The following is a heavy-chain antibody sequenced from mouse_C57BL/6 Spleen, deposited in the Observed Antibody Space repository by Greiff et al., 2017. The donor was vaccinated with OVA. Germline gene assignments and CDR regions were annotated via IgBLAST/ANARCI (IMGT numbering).Heavy chain of an antibody. CDR2: IYPSDSET. Sequence: QVQLQQPGAELVRPGSSVKLSCKASGYTFTSYWMDWVKQRPGQGLEWIGNIYPSDSETHYNQKFKDKATLTVDKSSSTAYMQLSSLTSEDYAVYYCARGGRGWFAYWGQGTLVTVSA. J-gene: IGHJ3*01. CDR3: ARGGRGWFAY. D-gene: IGHD3-3*01. CDR1: GYTFTSYW. V-gene: IGHV1-61*01.